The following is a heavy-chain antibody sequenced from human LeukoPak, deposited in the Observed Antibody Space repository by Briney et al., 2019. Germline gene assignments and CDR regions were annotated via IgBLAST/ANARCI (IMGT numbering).Heavy chain of an antibody. V-gene: IGHV3-30*03. CDR2: ISYDGSNK. CDR3: ARGDLITGTSPVPYYYYYMDV. J-gene: IGHJ6*03. CDR1: GFTFSSYG. D-gene: IGHD1-20*01. Sequence: PGGSLRLSCAASGFTFSSYGMHWVRQAPGKGLEWVAVISYDGSNKYYADSVKGRFTISRDNSKNTLYLQMNSLRADDTAVYYCARGDLITGTSPVPYYYYYMDVWGKGTTVTVSS.